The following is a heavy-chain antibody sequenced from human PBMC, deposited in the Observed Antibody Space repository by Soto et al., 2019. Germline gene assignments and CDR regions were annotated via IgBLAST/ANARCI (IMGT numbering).Heavy chain of an antibody. CDR2: ISYDGSNK. CDR3: ARAQQWLVREDAFDI. J-gene: IGHJ3*02. Sequence: QVQLVESGGGVVQPGRSLRLSCAASGFTFSSYAMHWVRQAPGKGLEWVAVISYDGSNKYYADSVKGRFTISRDNSKNTLYLQMNSLRAEDTAVYYCARAQQWLVREDAFDIWGQGTMVTVSS. D-gene: IGHD6-19*01. CDR1: GFTFSSYA. V-gene: IGHV3-30-3*01.